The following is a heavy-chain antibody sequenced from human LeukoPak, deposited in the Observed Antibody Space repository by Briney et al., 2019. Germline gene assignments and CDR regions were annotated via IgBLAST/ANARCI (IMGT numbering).Heavy chain of an antibody. CDR2: IYYSGST. CDR3: ARTDDYGDYVGSYYMDV. V-gene: IGHV4-59*01. CDR1: GGSTSSYY. Sequence: SETLSLTCTVSGGSTSSYYWSWIRQPPGKGLEWIGYIYYSGSTNYNPSLKSRVTISVDTSKNQFSLKLSSVTAADTAVYYCARTDDYGDYVGSYYMDVWGKGTTVTISS. D-gene: IGHD4-17*01. J-gene: IGHJ6*03.